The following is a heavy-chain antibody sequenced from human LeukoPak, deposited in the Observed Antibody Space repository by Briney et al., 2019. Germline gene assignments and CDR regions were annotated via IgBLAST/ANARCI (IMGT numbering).Heavy chain of an antibody. CDR3: AKEWKYYYYGMDV. CDR2: LSGSGESR. CDR1: GFTFHTYA. D-gene: IGHD1-1*01. J-gene: IGHJ6*02. V-gene: IGHV3-23*01. Sequence: GGSLRLSCAASGFTFHTYAMSWVRQAPGKGLDWVSVLSGSGESRYYADSVKGRFTISRDNSKNTVYLQMDSLRAEDTAVYYCAKEWKYYYYGMDVWGQGTTVTVSS.